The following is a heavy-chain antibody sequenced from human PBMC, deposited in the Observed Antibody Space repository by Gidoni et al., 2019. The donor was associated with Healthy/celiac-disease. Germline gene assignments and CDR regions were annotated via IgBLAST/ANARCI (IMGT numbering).Heavy chain of an antibody. CDR2: ISGSGGST. V-gene: IGHV3-23*01. D-gene: IGHD3-10*01. CDR3: AKGEGNYYGSGSYYNPADY. J-gene: IGHJ4*02. Sequence: EVQLLESGGGLVQPGGSLRLSCAASGFTFSSYAIRWVRQAPGKGLEWVSAISGSGGSTYSADSVKGRFTISRDNSKNTLYLQMNSLRAEDTAVYYCAKGEGNYYGSGSYYNPADYWGQGTLVTVSS. CDR1: GFTFSSYA.